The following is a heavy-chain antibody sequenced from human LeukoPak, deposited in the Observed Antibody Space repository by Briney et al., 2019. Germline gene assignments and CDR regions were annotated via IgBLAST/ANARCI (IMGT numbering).Heavy chain of an antibody. CDR2: INPSSGGT. D-gene: IGHD3-10*01. Sequence: GSVKVSCKASGYSFTDYYIHWVRPAPGQGFEWMGWINPSSGGTYYAQNFQGRVTMTRETSISTAYMELSSLRSDDTAMYYCARDQSVSYLNWGQGTLVTASS. V-gene: IGHV1-2*02. CDR1: GYSFTDYY. CDR3: ARDQSVSYLN. J-gene: IGHJ1*01.